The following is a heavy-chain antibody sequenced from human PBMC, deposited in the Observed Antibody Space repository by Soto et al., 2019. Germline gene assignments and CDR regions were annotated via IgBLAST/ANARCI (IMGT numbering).Heavy chain of an antibody. CDR3: AGMTGPKTYYYYYGMDV. D-gene: IGHD3-9*01. CDR2: LYTSGSP. CDR1: GGSISSYY. V-gene: IGHV4-4*07. Sequence: SETLSLTHIVSGGSISSYYWTWIRQPAGQALEWIRLLYTSGSPNYNPSLTSRSPMSVNTAANQTSLTLTTVTAEDTAVYYCAGMTGPKTYYYYYGMDVWGQGTTVTVSS. J-gene: IGHJ6*02.